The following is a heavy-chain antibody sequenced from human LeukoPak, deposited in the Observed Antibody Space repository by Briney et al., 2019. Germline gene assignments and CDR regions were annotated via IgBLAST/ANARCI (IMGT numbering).Heavy chain of an antibody. CDR1: GGSISSGGYY. CDR3: ARIFPEATAMEDY. D-gene: IGHD5-18*01. J-gene: IGHJ4*02. V-gene: IGHV4-31*03. CDR2: IYYSGST. Sequence: SETLSLTCTVSGGSISSGGYYWSWTRQHPGKGLEWIGYIYYSGSTYYNPSLKSRVTISVDTSKNQFSLKLSSVTAADTAVYYCARIFPEATAMEDYWGQGTLVTVSS.